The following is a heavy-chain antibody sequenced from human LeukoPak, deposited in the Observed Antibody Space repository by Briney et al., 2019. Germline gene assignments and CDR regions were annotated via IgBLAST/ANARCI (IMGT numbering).Heavy chain of an antibody. D-gene: IGHD2-15*01. CDR3: ARDALGYCSGGSCYVDDAFEI. V-gene: IGHV1-18*01. J-gene: IGHJ3*02. CDR2: ISAYNGNT. Sequence: ASVKVSCKASGYTFTSYVISGVRQASGQGLEWMGWISAYNGNTNYAQKLQGRVTMTTDTSTSTAYTELRSLRSDDTAVYYCARDALGYCSGGSCYVDDAFEIWGQGTMVTVSS. CDR1: GYTFTSYV.